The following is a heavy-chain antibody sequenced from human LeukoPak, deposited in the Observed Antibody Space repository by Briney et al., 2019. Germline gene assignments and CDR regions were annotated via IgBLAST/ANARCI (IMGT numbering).Heavy chain of an antibody. V-gene: IGHV3-43*01. CDR1: GFTFDDYT. D-gene: IGHD2-15*01. J-gene: IGHJ3*02. CDR3: AKFNPRLLAHDI. Sequence: GGFLRLSCAASGFTFDDYTMHWVRQAPGKGLEWVSLISWDGGSTYYADSVKGRFTISRDNSKNSLYLQMNSLRTEDTALYYCAKFNPRLLAHDIWGQGTMVTVSS. CDR2: ISWDGGST.